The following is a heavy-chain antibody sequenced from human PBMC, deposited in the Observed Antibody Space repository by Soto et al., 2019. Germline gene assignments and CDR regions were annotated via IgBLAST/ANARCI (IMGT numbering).Heavy chain of an antibody. D-gene: IGHD4-4*01. Sequence: GGSLRLSCAASGFTFSSYAMSWVRQAPGKGLEWVSAISGSGGSTYYADSVKGRFTISRDNSKNTLYLQMNSLRAEDTAVYFCARSDDSTSYPLDLWGPGTLVTVSS. CDR2: ISGSGGST. V-gene: IGHV3-23*01. CDR3: ARSDDSTSYPLDL. CDR1: GFTFSSYA. J-gene: IGHJ5*02.